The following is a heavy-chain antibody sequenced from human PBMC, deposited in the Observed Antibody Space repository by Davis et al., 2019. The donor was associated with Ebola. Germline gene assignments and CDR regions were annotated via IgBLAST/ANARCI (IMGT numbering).Heavy chain of an antibody. D-gene: IGHD5-12*01. V-gene: IGHV1-46*03. CDR1: GYTFRNSA. CDR2: INPNDGRT. J-gene: IGHJ3*02. CDR3: TTPGGQDSGYDVFDI. Sequence: ASVKVSCKASGYTFRNSAISWVRQAPGQGLEWMGMINPNDGRTIYAQKFQGRVTVTRDTSTTTVYMDLSSLRSEDTALYYCTTPGGQDSGYDVFDIWGQGTMVTVSS.